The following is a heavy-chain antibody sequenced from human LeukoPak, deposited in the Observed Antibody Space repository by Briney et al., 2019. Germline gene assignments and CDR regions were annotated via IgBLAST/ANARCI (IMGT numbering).Heavy chain of an antibody. J-gene: IGHJ4*02. CDR2: ISSSSSYI. V-gene: IGHV3-21*01. D-gene: IGHD6-13*01. CDR1: GFTFSSYS. CDR3: ARDRPVWQLGGWAFDY. Sequence: GGSLRLSCAASGFTFSSYSMNWVRQAPGKGLEWVSSISSSSSYIYYADSVKGRFTISRDNAKNSLYLQMDSLRAEDTAVYYCARDRPVWQLGGWAFDYWGQGTLVTVSS.